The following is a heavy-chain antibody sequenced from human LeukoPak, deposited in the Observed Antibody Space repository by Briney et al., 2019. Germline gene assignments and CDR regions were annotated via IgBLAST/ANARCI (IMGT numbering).Heavy chain of an antibody. D-gene: IGHD2-21*02. CDR3: ARRRLLPGYFDY. Sequence: SETLSLTCTVSGGSISSYYWSWIRQPPGKGLEWIGEINHSGSTNYNPSLKSRVTISVDTSKNQFSLKLSSVTAADTAVYYCARRRLLPGYFDYWGQGTLVTVSS. CDR2: INHSGST. V-gene: IGHV4-34*01. J-gene: IGHJ4*02. CDR1: GGSISSYY.